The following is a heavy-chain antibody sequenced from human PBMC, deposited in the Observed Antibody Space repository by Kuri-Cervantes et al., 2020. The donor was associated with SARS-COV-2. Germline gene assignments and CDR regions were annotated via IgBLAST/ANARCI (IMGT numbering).Heavy chain of an antibody. D-gene: IGHD3-10*01. CDR2: IYYSGST. CDR3: ARHGLRYYGSGSLTTFDY. Sequence: SETRSPPCTVSGCSISSSSYYWGWIRQPPGKGLGWIGSIYYSGSTYYNPSLKSRVTISVDTSKNQFSLKLSSVTAADTAVYYCARHGLRYYGSGSLTTFDYWGQGTLVTVSS. CDR1: GCSISSSSYY. V-gene: IGHV4-39*01. J-gene: IGHJ4*02.